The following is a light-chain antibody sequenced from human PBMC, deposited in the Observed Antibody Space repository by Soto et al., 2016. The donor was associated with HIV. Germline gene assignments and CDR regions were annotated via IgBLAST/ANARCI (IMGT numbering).Light chain of an antibody. CDR2: KAS. J-gene: IGKJ5*01. Sequence: DIQMTQSPSSLSASVGDRVTITCRASQTISNWLAWYQQQQGKAPKLLIYKASTLETGVPSRFSGSGSGTDFTLTISSLQPEDFATYYCQQLDSYPITFGQGTRLQIK. CDR1: QTISNW. CDR3: QQLDSYPIT. V-gene: IGKV1-5*03.